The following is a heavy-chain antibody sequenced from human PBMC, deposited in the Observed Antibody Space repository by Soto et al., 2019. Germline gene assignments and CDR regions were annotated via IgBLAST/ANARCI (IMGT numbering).Heavy chain of an antibody. D-gene: IGHD3-22*01. CDR3: AINSWYDSSGYYAY. Sequence: SETLSLTCTVSGGSISSGDYYWSWIRQPPGKGLGWIGYIYYSGSTYYNPSLKSRVTISVDTSKNQFSLKLSSVTAADTAVYYCAINSWYDSSGYYAYWGQGTLVTVSS. J-gene: IGHJ4*02. CDR1: GGSISSGDYY. V-gene: IGHV4-30-4*01. CDR2: IYYSGST.